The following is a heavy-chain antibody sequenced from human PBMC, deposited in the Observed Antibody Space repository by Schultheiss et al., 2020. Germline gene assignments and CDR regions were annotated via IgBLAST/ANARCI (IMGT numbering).Heavy chain of an antibody. V-gene: IGHV3-7*01. CDR2: IKQDGSEK. J-gene: IGHJ4*02. Sequence: GGSLRLSCAASGFTFSSYSMNWVRQAPGKGLEWVANIKQDGSEKYYVDSVKGRFTISRDNAKHSLYLQMNSLRAEDTAVYYCARGRTPGPYYFDYWGQGILVTVSS. CDR3: ARGRTPGPYYFDY. CDR1: GFTFSSYS. D-gene: IGHD1-14*01.